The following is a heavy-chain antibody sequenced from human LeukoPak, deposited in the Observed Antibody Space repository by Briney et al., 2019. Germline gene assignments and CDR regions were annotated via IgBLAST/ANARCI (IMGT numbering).Heavy chain of an antibody. CDR2: ISGSSSNI. D-gene: IGHD1-26*01. Sequence: GGSLRLSCAASGFTFSTYSMNWVRQAPGKGLEWVSYISGSSSNIYYPDSVKGRFTISRDNAKNSLFLQMNSLRAEDTAVYYCARARPTTTASDYWGQGTLVTVSS. CDR3: ARARPTTTASDY. V-gene: IGHV3-21*01. J-gene: IGHJ4*02. CDR1: GFTFSTYS.